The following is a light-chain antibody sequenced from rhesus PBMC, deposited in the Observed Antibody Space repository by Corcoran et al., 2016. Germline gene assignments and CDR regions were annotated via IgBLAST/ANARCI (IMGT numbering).Light chain of an antibody. CDR3: QQYSSSPYS. CDR1: QSISSW. CDR2: KAS. V-gene: IGKV1-22*01. J-gene: IGKJ2*01. Sequence: DIQMTQSPSSLSASVGDTVTINCRASQSISSWLAWYQQKPGKAPKLLIYKASSLQSGVPSRFSGSGAGTEFTLTISSLQSEDFATYCCQQYSSSPYSFGQGTKVEIK.